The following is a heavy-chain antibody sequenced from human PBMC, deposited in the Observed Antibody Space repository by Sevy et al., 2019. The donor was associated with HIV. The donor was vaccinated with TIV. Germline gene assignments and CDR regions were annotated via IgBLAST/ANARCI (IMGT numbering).Heavy chain of an antibody. CDR3: ASAYGDTR. CDR2: ISYDGSNK. J-gene: IGHJ4*01. V-gene: IGHV3-30-3*01. Sequence: GGYLRLSCAASGFTFSSYAMHWVRQAPGKGLEWVAVISYDGSNKYYSDSVKGRFTISRDNSKNTLYLQMNSLRAEDTAVYYCASAYGDTRWGQGTLVTVSS. CDR1: GFTFSSYA. D-gene: IGHD4-17*01.